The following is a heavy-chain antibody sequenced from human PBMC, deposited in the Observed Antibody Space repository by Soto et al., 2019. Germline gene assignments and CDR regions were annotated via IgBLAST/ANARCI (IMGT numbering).Heavy chain of an antibody. CDR2: IYYSGST. CDR1: GGSISSYC. D-gene: IGHD3-10*01. Sequence: SETLSLTCTVAGGSISSYCWSWIRQPPGKGLEWIGYIYYSGSTNYNPSLKSRVTISVDTSKNQFSLKLSSVTAADTAVYYCAKDKLLWFGEFNYYYGMDVWGQGTTVTVSS. J-gene: IGHJ6*02. V-gene: IGHV4-59*01. CDR3: AKDKLLWFGEFNYYYGMDV.